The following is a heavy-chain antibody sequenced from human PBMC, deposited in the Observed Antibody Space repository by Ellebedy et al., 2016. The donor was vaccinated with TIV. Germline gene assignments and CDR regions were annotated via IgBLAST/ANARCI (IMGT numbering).Heavy chain of an antibody. CDR3: ARTDPWQPIDD. Sequence: MPSETLSLTCIVSAGSISNSDYYWNWIRQPPGKGLECIGSIFYSGSAYYNPSLMSRVPVSVETSKNQFSLNLRTVTAADTAVYYCARTDPWQPIDDWGQGILVSVSS. J-gene: IGHJ4*02. CDR1: AGSISNSDYY. V-gene: IGHV4-39*01. CDR2: IFYSGSA. D-gene: IGHD2-21*02.